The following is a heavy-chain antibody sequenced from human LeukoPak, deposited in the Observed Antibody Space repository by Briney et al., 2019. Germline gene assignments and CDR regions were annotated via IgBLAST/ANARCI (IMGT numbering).Heavy chain of an antibody. CDR3: ARGTAGYHSSYFDY. Sequence: PGGSLRLSCAVSGFTISSHGMHWVRQAPGKGPEWVAMIAYHGNTEYYGDSVKGRFTISRDNAENTLYLQMNSLRAEDTAVYYCARGTAGYHSSYFDYWGQGTLVTVSS. CDR1: GFTISSHG. CDR2: IAYHGNTE. V-gene: IGHV3-30*03. D-gene: IGHD3-16*02. J-gene: IGHJ4*02.